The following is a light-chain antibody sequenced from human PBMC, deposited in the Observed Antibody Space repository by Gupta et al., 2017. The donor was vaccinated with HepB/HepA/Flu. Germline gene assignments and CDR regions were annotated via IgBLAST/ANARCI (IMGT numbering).Light chain of an antibody. V-gene: IGLV2-23*02. CDR2: EVK. J-gene: IGLJ1*01. CDR3: CSYVRSYV. Sequence: QSALTQPDSVSGSPGQSTTIPCTGTRSDVGIYNLVSWYQQHPGKAPKLMIYEVKKRPSGVSNRFSGSKSGNTASLTISGLQAEDEAEYYCCSYVRSYVFGTGTKVTVL. CDR1: RSDVGIYNL.